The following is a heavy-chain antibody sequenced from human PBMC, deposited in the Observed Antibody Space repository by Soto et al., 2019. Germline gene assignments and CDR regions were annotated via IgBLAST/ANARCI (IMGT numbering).Heavy chain of an antibody. D-gene: IGHD4-4*01. J-gene: IGHJ5*02. CDR1: GGSISSYY. Sequence: SETLSLTCTVSGGSISSYYWSWIRQPPGKGLEWIGYIYYSGSTNYNPSLKSRATISVDTSKNQFSLKLSSVTAADTVVYYCARFNYAIEGNWLDPWGQGTLVTVSS. V-gene: IGHV4-59*01. CDR3: ARFNYAIEGNWLDP. CDR2: IYYSGST.